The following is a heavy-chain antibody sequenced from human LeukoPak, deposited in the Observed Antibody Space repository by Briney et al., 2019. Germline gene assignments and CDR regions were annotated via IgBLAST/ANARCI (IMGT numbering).Heavy chain of an antibody. J-gene: IGHJ4*02. V-gene: IGHV4-30-4*08. CDR3: ASGSMVRGYYFDY. D-gene: IGHD3-10*01. Sequence: LRLSCAASGFTVSSNYMSWVRQAPGKGLEWIGYIYYSGSTYYDPSLKSRVTISVDTSKNQLSLKLSSVTAADTAVYYCASGSMVRGYYFDYWGQGTLVTVSS. CDR1: GFTVSSNY. CDR2: IYYSGST.